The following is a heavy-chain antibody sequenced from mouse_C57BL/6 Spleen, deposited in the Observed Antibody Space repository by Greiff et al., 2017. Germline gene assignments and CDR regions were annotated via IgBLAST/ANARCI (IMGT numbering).Heavy chain of an antibody. CDR1: GYTFPGYW. J-gene: IGHJ4*01. D-gene: IGHD2-5*01. CDR2: ILPGSGST. CDR3: AKHYSNYEGAMDY. V-gene: IGHV1-9*01. Sequence: QVQLQQSGAELMKPGASVKLSCKATGYTFPGYWLAWVKQRPGHGLEWIGEILPGSGSTNYNEKFKGKATFTADTSSNTAYMQLSSLTTDDSAIYYCAKHYSNYEGAMDYWGQGTSVTVSS.